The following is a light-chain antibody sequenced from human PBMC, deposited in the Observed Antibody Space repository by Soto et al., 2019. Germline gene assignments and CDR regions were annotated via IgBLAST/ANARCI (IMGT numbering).Light chain of an antibody. CDR1: QSVSRF. CDR2: DAS. Sequence: EIVLTQSPTTLSLSPGEGATLSCRASQSVSRFLAWFQQKPGQAPRLLIYDASNRATGIPARFRGSGSGTDCTLTISSLEPEDVAVYYCQQRSNWPLTFGPGTKVEMK. J-gene: IGKJ3*01. V-gene: IGKV3-11*01. CDR3: QQRSNWPLT.